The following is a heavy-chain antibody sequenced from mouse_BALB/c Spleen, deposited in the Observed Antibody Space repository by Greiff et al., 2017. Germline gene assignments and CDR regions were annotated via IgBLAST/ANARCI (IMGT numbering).Heavy chain of an antibody. V-gene: IGHV3-8*02. CDR3: ARWGGYDSGVFAY. CDR2: IIYSGST. D-gene: IGHD2-2*01. J-gene: IGHJ3*01. CDR1: GDSITSGY. Sequence: EVKLQESGPSLVKPSQTLSLTCSVTGDSITSGYWNWIRKFPGNKLEYMGYIIYSGSTYYNPSLKSRISITRDTSKNQYYLQLNSVTTEDTATYYCARWGGYDSGVFAYWGQGTLVTVSA.